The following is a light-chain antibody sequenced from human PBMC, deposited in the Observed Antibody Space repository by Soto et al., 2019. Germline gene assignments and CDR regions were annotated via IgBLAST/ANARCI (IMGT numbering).Light chain of an antibody. CDR3: CSYAGGSTI. Sequence: QSALTQPASVSGSPGQSITISCTGTSSDVGIYNLVSWFQQHPGKVPKLIIYEGTKRPSGVSNRFSGSKSGNTASLTISGLQAEDEADYYCCSYAGGSTIFGGGTKLTVL. CDR2: EGT. J-gene: IGLJ2*01. V-gene: IGLV2-23*01. CDR1: SSDVGIYNL.